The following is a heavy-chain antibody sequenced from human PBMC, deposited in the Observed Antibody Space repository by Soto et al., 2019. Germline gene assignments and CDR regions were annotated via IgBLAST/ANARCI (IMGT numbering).Heavy chain of an antibody. V-gene: IGHV3-30*18. Sequence: GGSLRLSCAASGFTFSSYGMHWVRQAPGKGLEWVAVISYDGSNKYYADSVKGRFTISRDNSKNTLYLQMNSLRAEDTAVYYCAKDSAAAGTGGRVDYWGQGTLVTVSS. D-gene: IGHD6-13*01. CDR3: AKDSAAAGTGGRVDY. CDR2: ISYDGSNK. CDR1: GFTFSSYG. J-gene: IGHJ4*02.